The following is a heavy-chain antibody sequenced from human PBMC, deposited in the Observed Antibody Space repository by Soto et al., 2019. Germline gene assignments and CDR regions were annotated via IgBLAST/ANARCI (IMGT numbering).Heavy chain of an antibody. CDR3: ARPNYSSGCHYTHFYY. D-gene: IGHD6-19*01. J-gene: IGHJ4*02. CDR2: IYYSGST. CDR1: GGSISSSSYY. Sequence: QLQLQESGPGLVKPSETLSLTCTVSGGSISSSSYYWGWVRQPPGKGLEWIGSIYYSGSTYYNPSLNSRVTISVDTYKNQFALKLSSVTAADTAVYYFARPNYSSGCHYTHFYYWGQGTLVTGSS. V-gene: IGHV4-39*01.